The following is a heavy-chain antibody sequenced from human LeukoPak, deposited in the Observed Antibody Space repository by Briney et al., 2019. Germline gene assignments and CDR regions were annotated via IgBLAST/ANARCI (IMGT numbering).Heavy chain of an antibody. CDR2: INPNSGDT. J-gene: IGHJ5*02. D-gene: IGHD6-19*01. CDR1: GYTFTGYY. Sequence: ASVKVSCKASGYTFTGYYMHWVRQAPGQGLEWMGWINPNSGDTGYAQKFQGRVTMTRDRSISTAYMELSRLRSDDTAVYYCARGSSGWYLTSSFDPWGQGTLVIVSS. V-gene: IGHV1-2*02. CDR3: ARGSSGWYLTSSFDP.